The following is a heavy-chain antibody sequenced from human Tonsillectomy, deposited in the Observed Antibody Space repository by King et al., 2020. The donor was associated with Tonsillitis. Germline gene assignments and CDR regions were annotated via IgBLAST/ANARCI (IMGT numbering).Heavy chain of an antibody. V-gene: IGHV4-31*01. CDR2: IYYSVST. J-gene: IGHJ4*02. CDR3: SGAESVPYCSSTSGYTGYGLHDY. CDR1: GGSLSSGDYY. Sequence: MQLQESGPGLVKPSQTLSLTCTFSGGSLSSGDYYWSWIGQHPGKGLEWIGYIYYSVSTYYNPSLKSIVTISVDPSNNQFSLTLSSVTAADTAVYYCSGAESVPYCSSTSGYTGYGLHDYWGQGTLVTVSS. D-gene: IGHD2-2*02.